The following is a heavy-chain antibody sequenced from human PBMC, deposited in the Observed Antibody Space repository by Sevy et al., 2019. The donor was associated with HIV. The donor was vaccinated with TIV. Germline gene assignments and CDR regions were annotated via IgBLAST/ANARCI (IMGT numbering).Heavy chain of an antibody. CDR2: MYTSGST. D-gene: IGHD3-22*01. Sequence: SETLSLTCTVSGGSINNYFWTWIRQPAGKGLEWIGRMYTSGSTDYNPSLRSRVTMSLNTSKNQFSLKLSSVTAADTALYYCARDRSYDSIRKPLDYWGQGTLVTVS. CDR1: GGSINNYF. CDR3: ARDRSYDSIRKPLDY. J-gene: IGHJ4*02. V-gene: IGHV4-4*07.